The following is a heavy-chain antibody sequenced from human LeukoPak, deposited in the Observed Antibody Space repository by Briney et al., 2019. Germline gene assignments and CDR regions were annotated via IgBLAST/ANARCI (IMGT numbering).Heavy chain of an antibody. Sequence: GGSLRPSGEASGITFSAYTMNWVRQAPGKGLEWVSSISGSGSYIFYADSVKGRFTISRDNAKNSLYLQMSSLRVEDTAVYYCASDRSLIASLYYFDNWGQGTLVTVSS. CDR2: ISGSGSYI. J-gene: IGHJ4*02. CDR3: ASDRSLIASLYYFDN. V-gene: IGHV3-21*01. D-gene: IGHD3-22*01. CDR1: GITFSAYT.